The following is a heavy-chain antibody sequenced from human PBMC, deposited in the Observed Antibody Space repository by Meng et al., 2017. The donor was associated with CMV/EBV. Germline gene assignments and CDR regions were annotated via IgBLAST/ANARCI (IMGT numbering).Heavy chain of an antibody. D-gene: IGHD2-2*01. Sequence: GGSLRLSCAASGFTFSSYAMSWVRQAPGKGLEWVSAISGSGGSTYYADAVKGRFTISRDYSKNTLYLQMNSLRAEDTAVYYGAKADQLVPNWFDPWGQGTLVTVSS. CDR1: GFTFSSYA. J-gene: IGHJ5*02. CDR3: AKADQLVPNWFDP. V-gene: IGHV3-23*01. CDR2: ISGSGGST.